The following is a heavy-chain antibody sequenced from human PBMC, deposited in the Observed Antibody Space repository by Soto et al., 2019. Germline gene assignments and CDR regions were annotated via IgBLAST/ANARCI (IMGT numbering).Heavy chain of an antibody. J-gene: IGHJ4*02. D-gene: IGHD4-17*01. CDR2: IGDNGLST. CDR1: GFTFSGSA. CDR3: ATYRQTRMTSEF. Sequence: EVQLLESGGGLVQPGESLTLSCAASGFTFSGSAMNWVRQAPGKGLEWVSAIGDNGLSTYYADSVKGRFTISRDNSKNMLYLQMHSLRADDTAVYYCATYRQTRMTSEFWGQGALVTVST. V-gene: IGHV3-23*01.